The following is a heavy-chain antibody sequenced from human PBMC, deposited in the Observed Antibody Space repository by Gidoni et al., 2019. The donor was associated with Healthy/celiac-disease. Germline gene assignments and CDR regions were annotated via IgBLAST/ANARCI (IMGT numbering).Heavy chain of an antibody. CDR1: GFTFSSYA. CDR2: ISGSGGST. CDR3: AKDQYGYYYDSSGYYGY. J-gene: IGHJ4*02. Sequence: EVQLLESGGGLVQPGGSLRLSCAASGFTFSSYAMSWVRQAPGKGLEWVSAISGSGGSTYYADSVKGRFTISRDNSKNTLYLQMNSLRAEDTAVYYCAKDQYGYYYDSSGYYGYWGQGTLVTVSS. V-gene: IGHV3-23*01. D-gene: IGHD3-22*01.